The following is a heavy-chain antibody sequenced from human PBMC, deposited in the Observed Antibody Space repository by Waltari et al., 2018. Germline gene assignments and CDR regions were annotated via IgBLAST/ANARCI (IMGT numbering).Heavy chain of an antibody. V-gene: IGHV1-2*06. D-gene: IGHD3-10*01. CDR2: NNPNSGGT. J-gene: IGHJ5*02. Sequence: QVQLVQSGAEVKKPGASVKVSCKASGYTFTGYYMPWVRQAPGQGLEGMGRNNPNSGGTNYAQKLQGRVTRTRDTSISTAYMELSRLRSDDTAVYYCARDRRGVRGVGSNWFDPWGQGTLVTVSS. CDR1: GYTFTGYY. CDR3: ARDRRGVRGVGSNWFDP.